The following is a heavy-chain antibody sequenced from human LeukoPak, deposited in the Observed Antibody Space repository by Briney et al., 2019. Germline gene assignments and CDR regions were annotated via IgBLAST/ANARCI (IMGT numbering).Heavy chain of an antibody. CDR1: GGSISSGGYY. Sequence: SETLSLTCTVSGGSISSGGYYWSWIRQHPGKGLEWIGYIYYSGSTYYNPSLKSRVTISVDTSKNQFSLKLSSVTAADTAVYYCASSPVVITTLSYYYYGMDVCGQGTTVTVSS. CDR3: ASSPVVITTLSYYYYGMDV. J-gene: IGHJ6*02. V-gene: IGHV4-31*03. CDR2: IYYSGST. D-gene: IGHD3-22*01.